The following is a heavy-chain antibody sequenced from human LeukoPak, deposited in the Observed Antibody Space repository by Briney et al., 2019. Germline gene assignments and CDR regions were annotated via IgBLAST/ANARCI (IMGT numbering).Heavy chain of an antibody. CDR1: GFTFSNYW. CDR3: ARGSEYTSSTNYYFDY. CDR2: IKQDGSEK. V-gene: IGHV3-7*01. D-gene: IGHD6-6*01. J-gene: IGHJ4*02. Sequence: GGSLRLSCAGTGFTFSNYWMNWVRQAPGKGLEWVANIKQDGSEKHYVDSVKGRFTISRDNAKKSLFLHMNSLRVEDTAVYYCARGSEYTSSTNYYFDYWGQGTLVTVSS.